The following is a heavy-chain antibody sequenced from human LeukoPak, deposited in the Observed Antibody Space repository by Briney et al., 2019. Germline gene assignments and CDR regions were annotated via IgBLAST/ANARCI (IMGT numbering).Heavy chain of an antibody. V-gene: IGHV3-23*01. Sequence: PGGSLRLSCAASGFTFSSYAMSWVRQAPGKGLEWVSAISGSGGSTYYADSVKGRFTISRDNSKNTLYLQMNSLRAEDTAVNYCAKRFHGQGPVAGTLDYWGQGTLVTVSS. CDR3: AKRFHGQGPVAGTLDY. J-gene: IGHJ4*02. CDR1: GFTFSSYA. D-gene: IGHD6-19*01. CDR2: ISGSGGST.